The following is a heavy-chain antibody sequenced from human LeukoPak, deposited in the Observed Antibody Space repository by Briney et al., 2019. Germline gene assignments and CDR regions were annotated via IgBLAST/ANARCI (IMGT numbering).Heavy chain of an antibody. J-gene: IGHJ4*02. CDR1: GFTVSSNY. D-gene: IGHD3-22*01. CDR2: IYSGGST. CDR3: ARGASYYDTSGYRPFDY. Sequence: GGSLRLSCAASGFTVSSNYMSWVRQAPGKGLEWASVIYSGGSTYYTDSVKGRFSISRANSKNTVYLQMNSLRAEDTAVYYCARGASYYDTSGYRPFDYWGQGTLVTVSS. V-gene: IGHV3-53*01.